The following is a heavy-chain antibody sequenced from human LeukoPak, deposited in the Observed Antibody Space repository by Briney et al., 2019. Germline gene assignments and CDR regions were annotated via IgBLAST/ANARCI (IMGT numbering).Heavy chain of an antibody. V-gene: IGHV4-39*07. CDR1: GGSISSSSYY. CDR2: IYYSGST. D-gene: IGHD2-15*01. J-gene: IGHJ6*03. Sequence: PSETLSLTCTVSGGSISSSSYYWGWIRQPPGKGLEWIGSIYYSGSTHYKPSLKSRVTIAVDTSKNQFSLKLSSVTAADTAVYYCARVSAVYCSGGSCYPSYMDVWGKGTTITVSS. CDR3: ARVSAVYCSGGSCYPSYMDV.